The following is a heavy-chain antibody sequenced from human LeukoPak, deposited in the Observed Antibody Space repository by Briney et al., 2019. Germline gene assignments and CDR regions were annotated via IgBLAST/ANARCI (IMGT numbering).Heavy chain of an antibody. CDR1: GLTFSNAW. J-gene: IGHJ4*02. V-gene: IGHV3-15*01. CDR2: IKSKTDGGTT. CDR3: TTEADEGIAVAGSFDY. D-gene: IGHD6-19*01. Sequence: GGSLRLSCAASGLTFSNAWMSWVRQAPGKGLEWVGRIKSKTDGGTTDYAAPVKGRFTISRDDTKNTLYLQMNSLKTEDTAVYYCTTEADEGIAVAGSFDYWGQGTLVTVSS.